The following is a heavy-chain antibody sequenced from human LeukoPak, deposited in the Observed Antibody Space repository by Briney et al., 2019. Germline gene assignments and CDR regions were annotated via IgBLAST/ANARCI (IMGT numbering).Heavy chain of an antibody. V-gene: IGHV1-69*06. CDR2: IIPIFGTA. Sequence: SVKVSCKASGGTFSSYAISWVRQAPGQGLEWMGGIIPIFGTANYAQKFQGRVTITADKSTSTAYMELSSLRSDDTAVYYCARDLRYYYDSNDYWGQGTLVTVSS. CDR3: ARDLRYYYDSNDY. D-gene: IGHD3-22*01. J-gene: IGHJ4*02. CDR1: GGTFSSYA.